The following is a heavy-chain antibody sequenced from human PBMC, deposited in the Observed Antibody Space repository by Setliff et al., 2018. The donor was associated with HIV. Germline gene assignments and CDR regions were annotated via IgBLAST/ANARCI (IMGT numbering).Heavy chain of an antibody. V-gene: IGHV1-69*05. CDR3: ASGSGYCRNGDCYIGVHKNPDKYFYDY. CDR2: SIPLFKTV. D-gene: IGHD2-8*01. Sequence: SVKVSCKASGATFSNSALTWVRQAPGQGLEWMGGSIPLFKTVNYAQKFQGRLTTSTDELMTTAYMELSSLKSEDTAVYYCASGSGYCRNGDCYIGVHKNPDKYFYDYWGQGTLVTVSS. CDR1: GATFSNSA. J-gene: IGHJ4*02.